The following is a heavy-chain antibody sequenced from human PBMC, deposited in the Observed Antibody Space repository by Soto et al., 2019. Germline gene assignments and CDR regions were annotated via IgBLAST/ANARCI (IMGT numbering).Heavy chain of an antibody. CDR3: ARGRGGTYDAFDI. D-gene: IGHD1-26*01. CDR2: IYYSGTT. V-gene: IGHV4-59*01. J-gene: IGHJ3*02. CDR1: GGSISRYF. Sequence: PSETLSLTCTVSGGSISRYFWSWIRQPPGKGLEWIGYIYYSGTTNYNPSLKSRVTTSLDTSKNQFSLKVVSLTAADTAFYYCARGRGGTYDAFDIWGPGTLVTVSS.